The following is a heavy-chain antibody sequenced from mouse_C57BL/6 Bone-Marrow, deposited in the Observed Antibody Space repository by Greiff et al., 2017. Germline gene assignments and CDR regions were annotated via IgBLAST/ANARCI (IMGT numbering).Heavy chain of an antibody. CDR2: ISNGGGST. CDR3: AEKGPHARNY. J-gene: IGHJ4*01. D-gene: IGHD3-3*01. CDR1: GFTFSDYY. V-gene: IGHV5-12*01. Sequence: EVQGVESGGGLVQPGGSLKLSCAASGFTFSDYYMYWVRQTPEKRLEWVAYISNGGGSTYYPDTVKGRFTISRENAKNTLYLQMSRLKSADTARYTCAEKGPHARNYWGKGPSVTVSP.